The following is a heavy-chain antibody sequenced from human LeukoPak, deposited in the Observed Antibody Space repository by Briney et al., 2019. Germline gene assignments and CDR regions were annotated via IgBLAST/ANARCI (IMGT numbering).Heavy chain of an antibody. CDR3: TRASFGVGGSRYFDY. V-gene: IGHV3-9*01. CDR1: GFTFDDYA. Sequence: GGSLRLSCAASGFTFDDYAMHWVRQAPGKGLEWVSGISWNSGSIGYADSVKGRFTISRDNAKNSLYLQMNSLRAEDTAVYYCTRASFGVGGSRYFDYWGQGILVTVSS. J-gene: IGHJ4*02. D-gene: IGHD3-10*01. CDR2: ISWNSGSI.